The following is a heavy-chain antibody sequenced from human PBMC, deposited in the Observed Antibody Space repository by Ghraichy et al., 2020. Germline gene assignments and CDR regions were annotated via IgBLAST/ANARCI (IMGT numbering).Heavy chain of an antibody. CDR1: GYSFTSYW. Sequence: ESLNISCKGSGYSFTSYWIGWVRQMPGKGLEWMGIIYPGDSDTRYSPSFQGQVTISADKSISTAYLQWSSLKASDTAMYYCARLAMVRGVITPFDYWGQGTLVTVSS. CDR2: IYPGDSDT. J-gene: IGHJ4*02. D-gene: IGHD3-10*01. CDR3: ARLAMVRGVITPFDY. V-gene: IGHV5-51*01.